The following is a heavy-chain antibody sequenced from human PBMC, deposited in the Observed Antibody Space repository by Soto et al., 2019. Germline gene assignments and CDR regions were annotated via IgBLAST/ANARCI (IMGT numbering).Heavy chain of an antibody. CDR2: IYSGGST. CDR3: ARDSTIVATSNDAFDI. CDR1: GFTVSSNY. Sequence: EVQLVESGGGLVQPGGSLRLSCAASGFTVSSNYMSWVRQAPGKGLEWVSVIYSGGSTYYADSVKGRFTISRDNSKNTLYLQMNSLRAEDTDVYYCARDSTIVATSNDAFDIWGQGTMVTVSS. J-gene: IGHJ3*02. V-gene: IGHV3-66*01. D-gene: IGHD5-12*01.